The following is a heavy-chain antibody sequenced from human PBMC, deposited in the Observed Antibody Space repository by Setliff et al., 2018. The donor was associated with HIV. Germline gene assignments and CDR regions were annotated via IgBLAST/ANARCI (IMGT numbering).Heavy chain of an antibody. J-gene: IGHJ6*03. Sequence: PGESLKISCKGSGYSFTSYWIGWVRQMPGKGLEWMGIIYPGDSDTRYSPSFQGQVTISADKSISTAYLQWSSLKASDTAMYHCARHPSWALLGYYMDVWGKGTTVTVSS. CDR1: GYSFTSYW. D-gene: IGHD2-2*01. CDR3: ARHPSWALLGYYMDV. CDR2: IYPGDSDT. V-gene: IGHV5-51*01.